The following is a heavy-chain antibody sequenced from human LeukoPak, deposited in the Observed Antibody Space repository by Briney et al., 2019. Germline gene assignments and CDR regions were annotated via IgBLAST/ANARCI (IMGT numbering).Heavy chain of an antibody. Sequence: GGSLRLSCAASGFTFSSYGMSWVRQAPGKGLEWVSAISGSGGSTYYADSVKGRFTISRDNAKNSLYLQMNNLRAEDTAVYYCARDNLDYYVSGSYWFDPWGQGTLVTVSS. V-gene: IGHV3-23*01. D-gene: IGHD3-10*01. CDR1: GFTFSSYG. CDR2: ISGSGGST. CDR3: ARDNLDYYVSGSYWFDP. J-gene: IGHJ5*02.